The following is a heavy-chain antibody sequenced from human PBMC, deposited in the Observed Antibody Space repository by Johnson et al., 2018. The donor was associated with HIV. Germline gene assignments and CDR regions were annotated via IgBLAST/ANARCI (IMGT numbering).Heavy chain of an antibody. J-gene: IGHJ3*02. CDR1: GFTFDDYG. Sequence: EQLVESGGGVVRPGGSLRLSCAASGFTFDDYGMSWVRLAPGKGLEWVSGISWNSGSIGYADSVKGRFTISRDNAKNSLYLQMNSLRAEDTAWYYCARVRWLQLGAFDIWGQGTMVTVSS. CDR3: ARVRWLQLGAFDI. V-gene: IGHV3-20*04. D-gene: IGHD5-24*01. CDR2: ISWNSGSI.